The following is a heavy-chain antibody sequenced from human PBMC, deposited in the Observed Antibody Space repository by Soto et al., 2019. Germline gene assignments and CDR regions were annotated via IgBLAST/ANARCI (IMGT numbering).Heavy chain of an antibody. D-gene: IGHD6-19*01. CDR3: AGDKSAAVADPYYFDD. CDR1: GCTFSSYT. J-gene: IGHJ4*02. Sequence: SVKVSCKASGCTFSSYTISWVRPAPAQGLEWMGRIIPILGIANYAQKFQGRRTITADESTSTAYMELSSLRSEDTAVFYCAGDKSAAVADPYYFDDWGQGTLVTVSS. V-gene: IGHV1-69*04. CDR2: IIPILGIA.